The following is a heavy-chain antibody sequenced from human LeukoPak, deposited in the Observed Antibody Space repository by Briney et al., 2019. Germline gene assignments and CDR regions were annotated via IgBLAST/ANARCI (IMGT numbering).Heavy chain of an antibody. CDR1: GFTFSSYA. CDR2: ISGSGGST. Sequence: GGSLRLSCAASGFTFSSYAMSWVRQAPGKGLEWVSAISGSGGSTYYADSVKGRFTISRDNSKNTLYLQMNSLRAEDTAVYYSAKDKRNPMIVVVIFSFDYYYGMDVWGQGTTVTVSS. CDR3: AKDKRNPMIVVVIFSFDYYYGMDV. J-gene: IGHJ6*02. V-gene: IGHV3-23*01. D-gene: IGHD3-22*01.